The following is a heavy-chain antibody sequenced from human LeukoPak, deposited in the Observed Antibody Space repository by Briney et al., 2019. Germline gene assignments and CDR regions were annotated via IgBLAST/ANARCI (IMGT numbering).Heavy chain of an antibody. CDR3: ARVQGYSSSWYWVYYYGMDV. Sequence: ASVKVSCKASGYTSTGYYMHWVRQAPGQGLEWMGRINPNSGGTNYAQKFQGRVTMTRDTSISTAYMELSRLRSDDTAVYYCARVQGYSSSWYWVYYYGMDVWGQGTTVTVSS. V-gene: IGHV1-2*06. J-gene: IGHJ6*02. CDR2: INPNSGGT. D-gene: IGHD6-13*01. CDR1: GYTSTGYY.